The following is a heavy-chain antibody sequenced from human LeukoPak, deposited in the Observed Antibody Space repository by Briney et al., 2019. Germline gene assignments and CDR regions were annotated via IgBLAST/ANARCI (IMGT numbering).Heavy chain of an antibody. J-gene: IGHJ4*02. Sequence: GGSLRLSCAASGFTFSAYWMNWVRHAPGKGLMWVSRINSDENSISYADSVKGRFSISRDNANDRLYLQMNSLRPEDTAVYYCVRGAPLDFWGQGIPVTVSS. CDR2: INSDENSI. CDR3: VRGAPLDF. CDR1: GFTFSAYW. V-gene: IGHV3-74*03.